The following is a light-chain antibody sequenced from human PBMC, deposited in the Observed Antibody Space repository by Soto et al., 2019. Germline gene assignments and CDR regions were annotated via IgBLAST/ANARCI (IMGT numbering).Light chain of an antibody. CDR3: QQVQSYPRT. Sequence: DIHLTQSPSSLSASVGDRVTITCRASQAITNNLAWYQQKPGNPPRLLIYEESTLHSGVPSRFSGRKVGTQFILTIDSLQPEDFATYYCQQVQSYPRTFGGGTKVDIK. CDR1: QAITNN. J-gene: IGKJ4*01. V-gene: IGKV1-9*01. CDR2: EES.